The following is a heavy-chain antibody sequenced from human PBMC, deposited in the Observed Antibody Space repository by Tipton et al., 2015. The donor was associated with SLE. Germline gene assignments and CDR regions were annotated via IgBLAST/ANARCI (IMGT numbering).Heavy chain of an antibody. V-gene: IGHV4-4*08. D-gene: IGHD4-11*01. J-gene: IGHJ5*02. CDR2: MHASGFT. CDR1: GGPITSDY. Sequence: TLSLTCSVSGGPITSDYWTWIRQPPGRGLEWIGYMHASGFTKYNPSLQSRAAISVDTSKSEFSLNLMSVTAADTAVYYCARLIGHSTYEFWFDPWGQGTLVTVSS. CDR3: ARLIGHSTYEFWFDP.